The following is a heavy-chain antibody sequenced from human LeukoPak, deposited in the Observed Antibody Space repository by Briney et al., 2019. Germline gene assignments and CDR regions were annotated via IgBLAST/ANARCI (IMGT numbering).Heavy chain of an antibody. CDR2: INPSAGSI. J-gene: IGHJ6*03. CDR3: ARDSHMYDSLSGAFRRYFYYYMDV. CDR1: GYTFTSYY. Sequence: ASVKVSCKASGYTFTSYYMHWVRQAPGQGLEWMGIINPSAGSISYAQKFQGRVTMTRDMSTSTVYMELSSLRSEDTAVYYCARDSHMYDSLSGAFRRYFYYYMDVWGKGTTVTVSS. D-gene: IGHD6-6*01. V-gene: IGHV1-46*01.